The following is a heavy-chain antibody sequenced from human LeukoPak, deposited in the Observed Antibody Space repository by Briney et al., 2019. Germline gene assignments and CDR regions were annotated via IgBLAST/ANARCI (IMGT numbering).Heavy chain of an antibody. CDR2: IYYSGST. J-gene: IGHJ6*03. Sequence: SETLSLTCTVSGGSISSYYWSWIRQPPGKGLEWIGYIYYSGSTNYNPSLKSRVTISVDTSKNQFSLKLSSVTAADTAVYYCARRMDYYYYMDVWGKGTTVTVSS. CDR1: GGSISSYY. V-gene: IGHV4-59*08. CDR3: ARRMDYYYYMDV.